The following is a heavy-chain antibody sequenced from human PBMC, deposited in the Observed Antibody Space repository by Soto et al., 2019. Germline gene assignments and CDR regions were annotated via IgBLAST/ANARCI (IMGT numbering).Heavy chain of an antibody. CDR3: ARGPLVVLNYFES. CDR1: GGTFRNYP. Sequence: QVQLVQSGTEVKKPGSSVKVSCKASGGTFRNYPINWVRQAPGQGLEWMGSIFPLTDIPDYAQNFQARLTISAEKSTSTAYMELSSLTSDGTAMYFCARGPLVVLNYFESWGQGTLVTVSS. V-gene: IGHV1-69*02. CDR2: IFPLTDIP. J-gene: IGHJ4*02.